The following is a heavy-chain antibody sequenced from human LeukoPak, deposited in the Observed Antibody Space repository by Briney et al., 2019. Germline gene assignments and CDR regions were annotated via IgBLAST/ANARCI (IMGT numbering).Heavy chain of an antibody. Sequence: GGSLRLSCAASGFTFSTYAMSWVRQAPGKGLEWVSAISGSGGDTYYADSVKARFTISRDNSKNTLFLQMNTLRAEDTAVYYCARDGTSSGWSFDYWGRGTLVTVSS. CDR1: GFTFSTYA. CDR2: ISGSGGDT. D-gene: IGHD6-19*01. J-gene: IGHJ4*02. V-gene: IGHV3-23*01. CDR3: ARDGTSSGWSFDY.